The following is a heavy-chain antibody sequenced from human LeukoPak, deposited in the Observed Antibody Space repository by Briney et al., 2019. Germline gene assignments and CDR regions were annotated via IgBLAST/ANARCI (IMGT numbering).Heavy chain of an antibody. D-gene: IGHD2-2*01. CDR1: GGAISSYY. J-gene: IGHJ4*02. V-gene: IGHV4-4*07. CDR3: ARVICSSTSCRIDY. Sequence: SETLSLTCTVSGGAISSYYWSWIRQPAGKGLEWIGRIYTSGSTNYNPSLKSRVTMSVDTSKNQFSLKLSSVTAADTAVYYCARVICSSTSCRIDYWGQGTLVTVSS. CDR2: IYTSGST.